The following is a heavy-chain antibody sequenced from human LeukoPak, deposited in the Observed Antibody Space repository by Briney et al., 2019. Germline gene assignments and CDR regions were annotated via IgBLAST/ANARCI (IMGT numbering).Heavy chain of an antibody. CDR1: GYSFNNYA. J-gene: IGHJ4*02. V-gene: IGHV1-3*01. D-gene: IGHD6-13*01. CDR3: ARSIWYNRQYYFDY. Sequence: ASVKVSCKASGYSFNNYAMQWVRQAPGQRLEWMGWINSGNGKTKYSEKFQGTVTITRDTSATTAYMDLSSLRSEDTAVYYCARSIWYNRQYYFDYGGQGTLVTVSA. CDR2: INSGNGKT.